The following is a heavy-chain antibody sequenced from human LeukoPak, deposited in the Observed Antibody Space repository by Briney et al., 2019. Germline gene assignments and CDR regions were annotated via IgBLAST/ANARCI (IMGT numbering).Heavy chain of an antibody. D-gene: IGHD5-24*01. CDR1: GGSISSSSYY. CDR3: ARRLKRRDGYRNDAFDI. J-gene: IGHJ3*02. V-gene: IGHV4-39*01. Sequence: PSETLPLTCTVSGGSISSSSYYWGWIRQPPGKGLEWIGSIYYSGSTYYNPSLKSRVTISVDTSKNQFFLKLSSVTAADTAVYYCARRLKRRDGYRNDAFDIWGQGTMVTVSS. CDR2: IYYSGST.